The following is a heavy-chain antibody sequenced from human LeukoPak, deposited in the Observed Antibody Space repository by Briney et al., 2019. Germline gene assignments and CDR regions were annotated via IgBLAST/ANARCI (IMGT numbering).Heavy chain of an antibody. V-gene: IGHV3-15*01. CDR3: TTLSQVL. CDR1: GFTFSNAW. Sequence: GGSLRLSCAASGFTFSNAWMSWVRQAPGKGLEWAGRIKSKTDGGTTDYAAPVKGRFTISRDDSKNTLYLQMNSLKTEDTAVYYCTTLSQVLWGQGTLVTVSS. CDR2: IKSKTDGGTT. J-gene: IGHJ4*02. D-gene: IGHD2-8*01.